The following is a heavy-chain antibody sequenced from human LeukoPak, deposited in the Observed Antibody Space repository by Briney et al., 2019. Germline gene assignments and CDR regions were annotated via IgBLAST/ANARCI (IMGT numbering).Heavy chain of an antibody. V-gene: IGHV4-34*01. D-gene: IGHD3-22*01. CDR1: GGSFSGYY. CDR2: IYYSGST. Sequence: PSETLSLTCAVYGGSFSGYYWSWIRQPPGKGLEWIGSIYYSGSTYYNPSLKSRVTISVDTSKNQFSLKLSSVTAADTAVYYCARGGYYYDSSAIWSYHFDYWGQGTLVTVSS. CDR3: ARGGYYYDSSAIWSYHFDY. J-gene: IGHJ4*02.